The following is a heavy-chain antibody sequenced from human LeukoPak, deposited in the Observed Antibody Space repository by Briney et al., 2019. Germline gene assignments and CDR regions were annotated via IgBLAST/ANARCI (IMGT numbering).Heavy chain of an antibody. CDR2: MYYSGST. CDR1: GGSISPYY. CDR3: ARRTGEAVWFDP. V-gene: IGHV4-59*08. J-gene: IGHJ5*02. D-gene: IGHD3-16*01. Sequence: SETLSLTCTLSGGSISPYYWSWIRQPPGKGLEWIGYMYYSGSTNYNPSLKSRVTISIDTSKNQFSLKLSSVTAADTAVYYCARRTGEAVWFDPWGQGTLVTVSS.